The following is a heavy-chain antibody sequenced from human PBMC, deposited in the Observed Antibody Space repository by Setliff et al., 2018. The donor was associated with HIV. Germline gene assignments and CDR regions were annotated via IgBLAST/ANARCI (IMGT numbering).Heavy chain of an antibody. CDR1: GYTFTSYS. Sequence: ASVKVSCKASGYTFTSYSMHWVRQAPGQRLEWMGWLRTGTGDTSYSVKFQGRLTITRDTSANTAYMELSNLRSEDTAVYYCVRRATAAEAFDYWGQGTLVTVSS. D-gene: IGHD6-13*01. J-gene: IGHJ4*02. CDR3: VRRATAAEAFDY. V-gene: IGHV1-3*04. CDR2: LRTGTGDT.